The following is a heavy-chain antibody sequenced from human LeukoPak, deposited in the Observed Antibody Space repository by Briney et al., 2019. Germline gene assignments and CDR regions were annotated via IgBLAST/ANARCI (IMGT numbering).Heavy chain of an antibody. Sequence: GGSLRLSCAASGFTFSSYSMNWVRQAPGKGLEWVSSISSSSSYIYYADSVKGRFTIPRDNAKNSLYLQMNSLRAEDTAVYYCARDRSSSWSGGAFDIWGQGTMVTVSS. J-gene: IGHJ3*02. CDR1: GFTFSSYS. CDR2: ISSSSSYI. V-gene: IGHV3-21*01. D-gene: IGHD6-13*01. CDR3: ARDRSSSWSGGAFDI.